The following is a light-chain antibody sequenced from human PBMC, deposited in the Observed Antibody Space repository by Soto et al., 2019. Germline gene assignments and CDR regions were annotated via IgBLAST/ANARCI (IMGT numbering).Light chain of an antibody. J-gene: IGLJ1*01. CDR3: TSHAGTINFPYI. CDR1: NSDVGAYNY. V-gene: IGLV2-8*01. CDR2: EVN. Sequence: QSALTQPPSASGSPGQSVTISCTGTNSDVGAYNYVSWYQHHPGKAPKLMVYEVNKRPSGVPDRFSGSKSGNTASLTVSGLQAEDEADYYCTSHAGTINFPYIFGTGTKLTVL.